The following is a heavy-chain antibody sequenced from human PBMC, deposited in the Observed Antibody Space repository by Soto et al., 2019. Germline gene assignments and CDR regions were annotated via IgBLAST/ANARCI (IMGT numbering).Heavy chain of an antibody. V-gene: IGHV1-3*01. CDR1: GYTFTSYA. CDR2: INAGNGNT. CDR3: ARDLSYYDFWSGYYRPYYYYYMDV. Sequence: ASVKVSCKASGYTFTSYAMHWVRQAPGQRLEWMGWINAGNGNTKYSQKFKGRVTITRDTSASTAYVELSSLRSEDTAVYYCARDLSYYDFWSGYYRPYYYYYMDVWGKGTTVTVSS. D-gene: IGHD3-3*01. J-gene: IGHJ6*03.